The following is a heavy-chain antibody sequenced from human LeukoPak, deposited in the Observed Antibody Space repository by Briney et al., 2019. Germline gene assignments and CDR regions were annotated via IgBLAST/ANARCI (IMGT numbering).Heavy chain of an antibody. D-gene: IGHD2-15*01. J-gene: IGHJ4*02. Sequence: SETLSLTCAVSGYSISSGYYWGWIRQPPGKGLEWIESIYHSGSTYYNPSLKSRVTISVDTSKHQFPLKLTSVTAADTAVYCSARRGNSWPYYFDDWGQGTLVTVSS. CDR2: IYHSGST. CDR1: GYSISSGYY. V-gene: IGHV4-38-2*01. CDR3: ARRGNSWPYYFDD.